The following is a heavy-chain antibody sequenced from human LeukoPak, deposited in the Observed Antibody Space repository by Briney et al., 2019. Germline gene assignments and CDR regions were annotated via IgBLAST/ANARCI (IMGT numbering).Heavy chain of an antibody. V-gene: IGHV5-51*01. Sequence: GESLKISCKGSGYSFTSYWIGWVRQMPGKGLEWMGIIYPGDSDTRYSPSFQGQVTISADKSISTAYLQWSSLKASDTAMYYCARSVSSGWYPGWFDPWGQGTLVTVSS. J-gene: IGHJ5*02. CDR1: GYSFTSYW. CDR3: ARSVSSGWYPGWFDP. D-gene: IGHD6-19*01. CDR2: IYPGDSDT.